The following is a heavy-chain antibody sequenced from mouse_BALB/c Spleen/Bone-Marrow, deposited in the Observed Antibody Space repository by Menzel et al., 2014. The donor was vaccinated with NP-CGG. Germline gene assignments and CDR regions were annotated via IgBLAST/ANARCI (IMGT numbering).Heavy chain of an antibody. D-gene: IGHD2-1*01. CDR2: IYPSDSYT. Sequence: VKLQESGAELVRPGASVKLSCKASGYTFTSYWINWVKQRPGQGLEWIGNIYPSDSYTNYNQKFKDKATLTVDKSSSTAYMQLSSPTSEDSAVYFCTRAGNYGNYYAMDHWGQGTSVTVSS. J-gene: IGHJ4*01. CDR1: GYTFTSYW. CDR3: TRAGNYGNYYAMDH. V-gene: IGHV1-69*02.